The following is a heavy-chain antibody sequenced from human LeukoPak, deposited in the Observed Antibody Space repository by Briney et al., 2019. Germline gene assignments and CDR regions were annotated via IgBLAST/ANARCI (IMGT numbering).Heavy chain of an antibody. CDR2: INHSGST. Sequence: PSETLSLTCAVYGGSFSGYYWSWIRRPPGKGLEWIGEINHSGSTNYNPSLKSRVTISVDTSKNQFSLKLSSVTAADTAVYYCARVDSRTYYYGSGSYPPKYYFDYWGQGTLVTVSS. CDR3: ARVDSRTYYYGSGSYPPKYYFDY. CDR1: GGSFSGYY. J-gene: IGHJ4*02. D-gene: IGHD3-10*01. V-gene: IGHV4-34*01.